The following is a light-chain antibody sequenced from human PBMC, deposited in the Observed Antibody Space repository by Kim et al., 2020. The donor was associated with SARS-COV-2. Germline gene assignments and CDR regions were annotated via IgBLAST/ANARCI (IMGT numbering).Light chain of an antibody. CDR1: STDVGGDNY. CDR2: DVT. V-gene: IGLV2-14*03. J-gene: IGLJ3*02. Sequence: GQSITISCTGTSTDVGGDNYVSWYQQQPGKAPKLMIYDVTKRPSGVSNRFSGSKSGNTAALTISGLQAEDEAEYFCSSHTTSKTLVFGGGTQLTVL. CDR3: SSHTTSKTLV.